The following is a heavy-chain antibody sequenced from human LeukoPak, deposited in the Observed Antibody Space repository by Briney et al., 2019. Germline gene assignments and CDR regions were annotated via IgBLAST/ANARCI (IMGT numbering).Heavy chain of an antibody. Sequence: KPGGSLRLSCAASGFTFSSYSMNWVRQAPGKGLEWVSSISSSSSYIYYADSVKGRFTISRDNAKNSLYLQMNSLRAEDTAVYYCASQVGYYDSSGYAFDIWGQGTMVTVSS. D-gene: IGHD3-22*01. V-gene: IGHV3-21*01. CDR3: ASQVGYYDSSGYAFDI. CDR1: GFTFSSYS. J-gene: IGHJ3*02. CDR2: ISSSSSYI.